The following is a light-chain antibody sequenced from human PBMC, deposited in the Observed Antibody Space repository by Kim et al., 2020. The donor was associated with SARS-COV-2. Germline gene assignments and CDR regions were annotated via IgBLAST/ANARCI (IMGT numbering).Light chain of an antibody. J-gene: IGLJ2*01. Sequence: SYELTQPPSVSVSPGQTASITCSGDKLGTKYTCWYQQRPGRSPVLVISEDTNRPSGIPERFSGSNSGNTATLTIPGPLALDEADYYCQAWDSTTLLFGG. V-gene: IGLV3-1*01. CDR3: QAWDSTTLL. CDR1: KLGTKY. CDR2: EDT.